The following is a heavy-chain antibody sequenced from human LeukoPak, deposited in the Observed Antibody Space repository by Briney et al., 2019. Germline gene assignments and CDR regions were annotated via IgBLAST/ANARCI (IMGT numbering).Heavy chain of an antibody. CDR3: AKVWRSYLDL. V-gene: IGHV3-23*01. CDR1: GFTFSSYA. CDR2: ISGVGGST. D-gene: IGHD1-26*01. Sequence: GGSLRLSCAASGFTFSSYAMSWVRQAPGKGLEWVSTISGVGGSTYYADSVKGRLTISRDNSKNTLYLQMNSLRAEDTAVYCCAKVWRSYLDLWGQGTLVTVSS. J-gene: IGHJ4*02.